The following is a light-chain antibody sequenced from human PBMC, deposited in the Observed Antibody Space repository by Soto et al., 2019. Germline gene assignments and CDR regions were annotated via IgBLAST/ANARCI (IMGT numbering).Light chain of an antibody. Sequence: EIVLTQSPGTLSLSPGERATLSCRASQSVAGSYLAWYQQKPGQAPRLLIYDASNRATGIPARFSGSGSGTDFTLTISSLEPEDFAVYYCQQRSNWPWTFGQGTKVDI. J-gene: IGKJ1*01. CDR1: QSVAGSY. V-gene: IGKV3-11*01. CDR3: QQRSNWPWT. CDR2: DAS.